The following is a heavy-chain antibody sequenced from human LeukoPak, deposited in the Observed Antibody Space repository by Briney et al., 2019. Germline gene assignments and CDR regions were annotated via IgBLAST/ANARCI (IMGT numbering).Heavy chain of an antibody. D-gene: IGHD5-24*01. V-gene: IGHV3-21*01. CDR2: ISGGSSYI. J-gene: IGHJ5*02. CDR1: GFSFSSYS. CDR3: SRVDENGYNFA. Sequence: GGSLRLSCAASGFSFSSYSMNWVRQAPGKGLEGVSSISGGSSYIYYADSVKGRFTISRDNAKNSLFLQMNSLRAEDTAVYYCSRVDENGYNFAWGQGTLVTVSS.